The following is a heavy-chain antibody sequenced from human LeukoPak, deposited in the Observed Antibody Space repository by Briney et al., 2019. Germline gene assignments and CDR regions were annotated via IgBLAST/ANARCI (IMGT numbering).Heavy chain of an antibody. V-gene: IGHV3-21*01. CDR1: GFTFSSYS. J-gene: IGHJ4*02. D-gene: IGHD2-2*01. CDR3: ARVGCSSTRCSSLDY. Sequence: PGGSLRLSCAASGFTFSSYSMNWVRQAPGKGLEWVSSTSSSSSYIYYADSVKGRFTISRDNAKNSLYLQMNSLRAEDTAVYYCARVGCSSTRCSSLDYWGQGTLVTVSS. CDR2: TSSSSSYI.